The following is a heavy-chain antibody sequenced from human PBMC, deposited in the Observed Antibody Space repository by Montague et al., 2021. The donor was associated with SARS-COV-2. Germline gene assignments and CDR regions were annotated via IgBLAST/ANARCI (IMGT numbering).Heavy chain of an antibody. CDR3: ARRESMVRGVIITFSSPFDY. CDR2: IYYSGST. D-gene: IGHD3-10*01. Sequence: SETLSLTCTVSGGSISSSSYYWGWIRQPPGKGLEWIGSIYYSGSTYYNPSLKSRVTIYVYTSKNHFSLKLSSVTAAATAVYYCARRESMVRGVIITFSSPFDYWGQGTLVTVSS. J-gene: IGHJ4*02. V-gene: IGHV4-39*02. CDR1: GGSISSSSYY.